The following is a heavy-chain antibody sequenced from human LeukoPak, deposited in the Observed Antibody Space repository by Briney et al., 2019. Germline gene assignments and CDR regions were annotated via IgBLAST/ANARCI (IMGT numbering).Heavy chain of an antibody. Sequence: PGRSLRLSCAASGFTFSSYGMHWVRQAPGKGLEWVAVISYDGSNKYYADSVKGRFTISRDNSKNTLYLQMNNLRAEDTAVYYCAKDWQYYYGSGSSALYYGMDVWGQGTTVTVSS. CDR3: AKDWQYYYGSGSSALYYGMDV. J-gene: IGHJ6*02. CDR1: GFTFSSYG. V-gene: IGHV3-30*18. D-gene: IGHD3-10*01. CDR2: ISYDGSNK.